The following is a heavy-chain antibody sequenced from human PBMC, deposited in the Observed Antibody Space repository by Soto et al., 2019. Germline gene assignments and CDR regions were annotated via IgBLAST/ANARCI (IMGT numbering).Heavy chain of an antibody. J-gene: IGHJ4*02. CDR3: TRLLYDRSGYYYFDS. CDR2: IYYSGST. Sequence: SETPSLTCTFSGGSLTSGGFYWGWVRQPPGKGLEWIGSIYYSGSTYDNPSLKXRXXXXXDTSKRQFSLMLTSVTAADTAIYYCTRLLYDRSGYYYFDSWGQGTLVTVSS. CDR1: GGSLTSGGFY. D-gene: IGHD3-22*01. V-gene: IGHV4-39*01.